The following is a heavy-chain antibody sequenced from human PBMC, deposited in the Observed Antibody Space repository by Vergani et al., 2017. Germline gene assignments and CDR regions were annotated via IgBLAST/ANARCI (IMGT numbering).Heavy chain of an antibody. CDR1: GYTFTSYG. CDR3: ARQRMTIFGVEDSWFDP. D-gene: IGHD3-3*01. Sequence: QVQLVQSGAEVKKPGASVKVSCKASGYTFTSYGISWVRQAPGQGLEWMGWISAYNGNTNYAQKLQGRVTMTTDTSTGTADMELRSLRSDDTAVYYCARQRMTIFGVEDSWFDPWGQGTLVTVSS. V-gene: IGHV1-18*01. J-gene: IGHJ5*02. CDR2: ISAYNGNT.